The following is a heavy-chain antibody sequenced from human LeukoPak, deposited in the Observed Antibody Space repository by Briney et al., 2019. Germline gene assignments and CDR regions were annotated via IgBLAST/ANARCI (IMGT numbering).Heavy chain of an antibody. V-gene: IGHV3-11*01. J-gene: IGHJ6*02. CDR1: GFTFSDYY. Sequence: PGGSLRLSCAASGFTFSDYYMSWIRQAPGKGLEWVSYISSSGSTIYYADSVKGRFTISRDNAKNSLYLQMNSLRAEVTAVYYCAKPNSYGPNYYYYGMDVWGQGTTVTVSS. CDR3: AKPNSYGPNYYYYGMDV. CDR2: ISSSGSTI. D-gene: IGHD5-18*01.